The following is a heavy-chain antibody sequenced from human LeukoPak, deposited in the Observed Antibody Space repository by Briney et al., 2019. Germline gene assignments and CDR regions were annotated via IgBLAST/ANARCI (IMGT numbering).Heavy chain of an antibody. CDR3: ARDRDGYFDY. CDR1: GYTFTSYG. D-gene: IGHD3-10*01. Sequence: ASVKVSCKASGYTFTSYGISWVRQAPGQGLEWMGWISVYNGNTDYAQKFQGRVTMTTDTSTSTAYMELRSLRSDDTAVYYCARDRDGYFDYWGQGTLVTVSS. J-gene: IGHJ4*02. V-gene: IGHV1-18*01. CDR2: ISVYNGNT.